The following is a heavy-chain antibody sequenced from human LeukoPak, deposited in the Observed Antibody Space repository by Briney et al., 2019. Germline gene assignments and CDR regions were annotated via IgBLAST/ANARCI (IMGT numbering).Heavy chain of an antibody. CDR2: ISSSGSTI. J-gene: IGHJ2*01. D-gene: IGHD6-19*01. CDR1: GFTFSDYY. V-gene: IGHV3-11*01. Sequence: GGSLRLSCAASGFTFSDYYMSWIRQAPGKGLEWVSYISSSGSTIYYADSVKGRFTISRDNAKNSLYLQMNSLRAEDTAVYYCAKAGSGWYDWYFDLWGRGTLVTVSS. CDR3: AKAGSGWYDWYFDL.